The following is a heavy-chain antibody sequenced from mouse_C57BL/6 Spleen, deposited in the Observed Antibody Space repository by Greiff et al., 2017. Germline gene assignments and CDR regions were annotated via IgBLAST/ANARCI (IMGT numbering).Heavy chain of an antibody. CDR2: IYPSDSET. V-gene: IGHV1-61*01. D-gene: IGHD1-1*01. J-gene: IGHJ3*01. CDR3: ARDGSGPWFAY. CDR1: GYTFTSYW. Sequence: QVQLKQPGAELVRPGSSVKLSCKASGYTFTSYWMDWVKQRPGQGLEWIGNIYPSDSETHYNQKFKDKATLTVDKSSSTAYMQLSSLTSEDSAVYYCARDGSGPWFAYWGQGTLVTVSA.